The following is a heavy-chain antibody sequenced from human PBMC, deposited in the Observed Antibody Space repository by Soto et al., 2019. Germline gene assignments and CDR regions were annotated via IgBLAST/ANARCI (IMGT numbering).Heavy chain of an antibody. Sequence: GGSLRLSCAASGFAFSSYAMSWVRQAPGKGLEWVSAISGSGGSTYYADSVKGRFTISRDNSKNTLYLQMNSLRAEDTAVYYCAKDPGSGWYVYWGQGTLVTVSS. CDR3: AKDPGSGWYVY. CDR2: ISGSGGST. V-gene: IGHV3-23*01. D-gene: IGHD6-19*01. J-gene: IGHJ4*02. CDR1: GFAFSSYA.